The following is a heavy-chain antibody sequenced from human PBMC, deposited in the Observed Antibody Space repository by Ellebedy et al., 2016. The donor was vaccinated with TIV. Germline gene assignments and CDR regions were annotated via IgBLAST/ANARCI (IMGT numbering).Heavy chain of an antibody. J-gene: IGHJ3*02. D-gene: IGHD3-22*01. Sequence: AASVKVSCKVFGYTLTELSIHWVRQAPGKGLEWMGGFDPEDGETIYAQKFQGRVTMTEDTSTDTAYMELSSLRSEDTAVYYCAVTRIVVGGDAFDIWGQGTLVTVSS. CDR2: FDPEDGET. CDR1: GYTLTELS. CDR3: AVTRIVVGGDAFDI. V-gene: IGHV1-24*01.